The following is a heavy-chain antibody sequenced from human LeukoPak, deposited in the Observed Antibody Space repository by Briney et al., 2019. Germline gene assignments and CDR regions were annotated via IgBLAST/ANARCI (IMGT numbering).Heavy chain of an antibody. D-gene: IGHD5-24*01. CDR3: ATVFRDGYNPSYFDY. V-gene: IGHV1-69*13. CDR2: IIPIFGTA. Sequence: GASVKVSCKASGYTFSSYAISWVRQAPGQGLEWMGGIIPIFGTANYAQKFQGRVTITADESTSTAYMELSSLRSEDTAVYYCATVFRDGYNPSYFDYWGQGTLVTVSS. J-gene: IGHJ4*02. CDR1: GYTFSSYA.